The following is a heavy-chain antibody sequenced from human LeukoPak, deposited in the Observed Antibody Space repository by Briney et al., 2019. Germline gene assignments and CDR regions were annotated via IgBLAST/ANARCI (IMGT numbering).Heavy chain of an antibody. CDR2: INPNSGDT. D-gene: IGHD1-26*01. J-gene: IGHJ4*02. Sequence: EASVKVSCKASGYTFTAYYMHWVRQAPGQGLEWMGRINPNSGDTIYAQKFQGWVTMTRDTSISTAYMELSRLRFDDTAVYYCARAVGAMDSWGQGTLVTVSS. CDR1: GYTFTAYY. CDR3: ARAVGAMDS. V-gene: IGHV1-2*04.